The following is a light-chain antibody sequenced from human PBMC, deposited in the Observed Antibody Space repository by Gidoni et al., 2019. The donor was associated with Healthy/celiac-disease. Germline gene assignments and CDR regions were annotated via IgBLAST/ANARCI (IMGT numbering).Light chain of an antibody. V-gene: IGKV2-30*02. CDR2: RVS. Sequence: DAVMTQSPLSLPVTLGQPASISCRSSQSLVHSDGNTSLNWFQQRPGQSPRCLIYRVSNRDPGVPDRISGSGSGTDFTLKISRVEAEDVGVYYCMQGTHWPWTFGQGTKVEIK. J-gene: IGKJ1*01. CDR1: QSLVHSDGNTS. CDR3: MQGTHWPWT.